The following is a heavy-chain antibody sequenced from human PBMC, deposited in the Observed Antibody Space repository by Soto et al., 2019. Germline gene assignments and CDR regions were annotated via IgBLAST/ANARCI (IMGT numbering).Heavy chain of an antibody. J-gene: IGHJ6*02. CDR2: IKQDGSEK. D-gene: IGHD1-7*01. CDR1: GFTFSSYW. Sequence: GALRLSCAASGFTFSSYWMSWVRQAPGKGLEWVANIKQDGSEKYYVDSVKGRFTISRDNAKNSLYLQMNSLRAEDTAVYYCARVNWNYAPYYYGMDVWGQGTTVTVSS. CDR3: ARVNWNYAPYYYGMDV. V-gene: IGHV3-7*05.